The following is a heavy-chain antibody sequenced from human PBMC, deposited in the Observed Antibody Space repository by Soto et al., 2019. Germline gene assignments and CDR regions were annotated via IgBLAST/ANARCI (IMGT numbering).Heavy chain of an antibody. Sequence: PSETLSLTCAVSGGSISSNNWWSWVRQPPGKGLEWIGEIFHSGSTHYSPSLKSRVTISVDKSKNHFSLNLTSVTAADTAVYYCARVYRGSYSYSWGQGNLVTVS. J-gene: IGHJ4*02. CDR2: IFHSGST. D-gene: IGHD1-26*01. V-gene: IGHV4-4*02. CDR1: GGSISSNNW. CDR3: ARVYRGSYSYS.